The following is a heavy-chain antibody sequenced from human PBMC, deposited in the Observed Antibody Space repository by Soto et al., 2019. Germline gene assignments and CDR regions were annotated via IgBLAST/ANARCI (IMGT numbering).Heavy chain of an antibody. D-gene: IGHD2-21*02. Sequence: QVQLQQWGAGLLKPSETLSLTCAVYGGSFSGYYWSWIRQPPGKGLEWIVEINHSGSTNYNPSLHSRVTISVDTSKNQFSLKLSSVTAADTAVYYCTRWGVVTALYDYYGMDVWGQGTTVTVSS. V-gene: IGHV4-34*01. CDR2: INHSGST. CDR1: GGSFSGYY. J-gene: IGHJ6*02. CDR3: TRWGVVTALYDYYGMDV.